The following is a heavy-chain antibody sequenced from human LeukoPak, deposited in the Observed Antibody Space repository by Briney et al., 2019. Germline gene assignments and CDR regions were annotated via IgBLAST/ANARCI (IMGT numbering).Heavy chain of an antibody. CDR3: ARGGRMITFGRRQDFRGDY. V-gene: IGHV4-34*01. CDR1: GGSISSYY. J-gene: IGHJ4*02. Sequence: SETLSLTCTVSGGSISSYYWSWIRQPPGKGLEWIGEINHSGSTNYNPSLKSRVTISVDTSKNQFSLKLSSVTAADTAVYYCARGGRMITFGRRQDFRGDYWGQGTLVTVSS. CDR2: INHSGST. D-gene: IGHD3-16*01.